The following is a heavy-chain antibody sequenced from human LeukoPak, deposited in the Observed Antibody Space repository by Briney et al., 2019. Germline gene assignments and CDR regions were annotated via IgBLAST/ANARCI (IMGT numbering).Heavy chain of an antibody. CDR1: GGTFSSYA. Sequence: SVKVSCKASGGTFSSYAISWVRQAPGQGLEWMGGIIPIFGTASYAQKFQGRVTITADESTSTAYMELSSLRSEDTAVYYCARGSGSYYLVAFDIWGQGTMVTVSS. J-gene: IGHJ3*02. D-gene: IGHD1-26*01. V-gene: IGHV1-69*13. CDR2: IIPIFGTA. CDR3: ARGSGSYYLVAFDI.